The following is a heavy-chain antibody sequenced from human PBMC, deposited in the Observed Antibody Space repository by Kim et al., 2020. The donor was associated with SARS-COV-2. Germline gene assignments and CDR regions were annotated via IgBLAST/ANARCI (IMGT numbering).Heavy chain of an antibody. CDR1: GFTFSSYG. D-gene: IGHD3-16*01. Sequence: GGSLRLSCAASGFTFSSYGMHWVRQAPGKGLEWVAVISYDGSNKYYADSVKGRFTISRDNSKNTLYLQMNSLRAEDTAVYYCAKYMIRRVNYYYGMDVWGQGTTVTVSS. V-gene: IGHV3-30*18. J-gene: IGHJ6*02. CDR2: ISYDGSNK. CDR3: AKYMIRRVNYYYGMDV.